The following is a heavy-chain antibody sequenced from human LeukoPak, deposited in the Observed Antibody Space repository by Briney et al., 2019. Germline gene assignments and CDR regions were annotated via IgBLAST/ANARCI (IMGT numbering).Heavy chain of an antibody. CDR3: AHVPTSYYDSSGYYLSFDY. Sequence: TLSLTCTVSGGSIRSYYWSWIRQPPGKALEWLALIYWDDNKRYSPSLKSRLTVTKDTSKNQVVLTMTNMDPVDTATYYCAHVPTSYYDSSGYYLSFDYWGQGTLVTVSS. D-gene: IGHD3-22*01. CDR1: GGSIRSYYW. J-gene: IGHJ4*02. CDR2: IYWDDNK. V-gene: IGHV2-5*08.